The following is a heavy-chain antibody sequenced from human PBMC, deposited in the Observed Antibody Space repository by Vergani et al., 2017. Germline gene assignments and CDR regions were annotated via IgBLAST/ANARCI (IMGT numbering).Heavy chain of an antibody. CDR2: IYYSGST. D-gene: IGHD2-2*01. Sequence: QVQLQESGPGLVKPSETLSLTCTVSGGSISSYYWSWIRQPAGKGLEWIGRIYYSGSTNYNPSLKSRVTISVDTSKNQFSLKLSSVTAADTAVYYCARGGRYCSSTSCYPEGVFDYWGQGTLVTVSS. CDR3: ARGGRYCSSTSCYPEGVFDY. CDR1: GGSISSYY. V-gene: IGHV4-4*07. J-gene: IGHJ4*02.